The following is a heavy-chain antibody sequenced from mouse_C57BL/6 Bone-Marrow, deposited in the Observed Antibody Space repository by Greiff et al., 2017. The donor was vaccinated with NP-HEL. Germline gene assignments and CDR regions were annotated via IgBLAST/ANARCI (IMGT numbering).Heavy chain of an antibody. CDR2: IRNKANGYTT. Sequence: EVKVVESGGGLVQPGGSLSLSCAASGFTFTDYYMSWVRQPPGKALEWLGFIRNKANGYTTEYSASVKGRFTISRDNSQSNLYLQMNALRAEDSATYYCARYEDYDYSAWFAYWGQGTLVTVSA. CDR3: ARYEDYDYSAWFAY. CDR1: GFTFTDYY. D-gene: IGHD2-4*01. V-gene: IGHV7-3*01. J-gene: IGHJ3*01.